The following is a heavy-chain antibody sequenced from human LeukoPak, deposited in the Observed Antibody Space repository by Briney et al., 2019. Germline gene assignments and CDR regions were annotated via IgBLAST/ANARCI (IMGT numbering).Heavy chain of an antibody. Sequence: ASVKVSCKASGYTFTSYGISWVRQAPGQGLEWMGWISAYNGNTNYAQKLQGRVTMTTDTSTSTAYMELRSLRSDDTAVYYCARDNALVPVAMGFDYWGQGTLVTVSS. CDR1: GYTFTSYG. CDR2: ISAYNGNT. V-gene: IGHV1-18*01. CDR3: ARDNALVPVAMGFDY. J-gene: IGHJ4*02. D-gene: IGHD2-2*01.